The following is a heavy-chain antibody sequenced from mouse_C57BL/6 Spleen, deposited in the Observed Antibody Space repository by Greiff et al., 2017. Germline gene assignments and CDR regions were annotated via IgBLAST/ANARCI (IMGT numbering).Heavy chain of an antibody. V-gene: IGHV1-69*01. CDR2: IDPSDSYT. CDR1: GYTFTSYW. J-gene: IGHJ4*01. Sequence: QVQLQQPGAELVMPGASVKLSCKASGYTFTSYWMHWVKQRPGQGLEWIGEIDPSDSYTNYNQKFKGKSTLTVDKSSSTAYMPLSSLTSENSAVYYCARMRRGDAMDYWGQGTSVTVSS. CDR3: ARMRRGDAMDY.